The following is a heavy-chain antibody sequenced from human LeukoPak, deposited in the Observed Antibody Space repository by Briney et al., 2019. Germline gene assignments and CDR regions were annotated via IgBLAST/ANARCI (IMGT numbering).Heavy chain of an antibody. V-gene: IGHV4-59*12. J-gene: IGHJ3*02. Sequence: PSETLSLTCTVSGGSISSYYWSWIRQPPGKGLEWIGSIYYSGSTYYNPSLKSRVTISVDTSKNQFSLKLSSVTAADTAVYYCARSPPPYYYDSSGYSSSGPAFDIWGQGTMVTVSS. D-gene: IGHD3-22*01. CDR1: GGSISSYY. CDR3: ARSPPPYYYDSSGYSSSGPAFDI. CDR2: IYYSGST.